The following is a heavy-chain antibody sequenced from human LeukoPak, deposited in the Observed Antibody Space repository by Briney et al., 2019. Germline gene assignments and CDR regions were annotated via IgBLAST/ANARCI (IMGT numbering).Heavy chain of an antibody. CDR2: IHTSGST. D-gene: IGHD2-21*02. J-gene: IGHJ4*02. Sequence: SETLSLTCTVSGGSISSYYWNWIRQPAGKGLEWIGRIHTSGSTNYNPSLKSRVTMSVDTSKNKFSLKLSSVTAADTAVYYCARDLRVTAIRRYFDYWGQGTLVTVSS. V-gene: IGHV4-4*07. CDR1: GGSISSYY. CDR3: ARDLRVTAIRRYFDY.